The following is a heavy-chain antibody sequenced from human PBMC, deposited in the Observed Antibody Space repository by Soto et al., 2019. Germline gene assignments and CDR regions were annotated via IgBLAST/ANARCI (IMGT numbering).Heavy chain of an antibody. CDR3: ASPSDLDGGNSDLILDY. J-gene: IGHJ4*02. V-gene: IGHV1-46*01. CDR1: GYTFTSYY. CDR2: INPSGGST. D-gene: IGHD2-21*02. Sequence: ASVKVSCKASGYTFTSYYMHWVRHAPGQGLEWMRIINPSGGSTSYAQKFQGRVTMTRDTATSTVYMELSSLRSEDTAVYYCASPSDLDGGNSDLILDYWGRGTRVTVSS.